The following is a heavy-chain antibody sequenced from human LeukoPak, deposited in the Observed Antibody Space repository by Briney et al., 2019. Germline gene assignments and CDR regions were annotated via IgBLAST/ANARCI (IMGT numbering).Heavy chain of an antibody. V-gene: IGHV3-33*08. D-gene: IGHD1-26*01. Sequence: PGGSLRLSCAASGFTFSSYGMHWVRQAPGKGLEWVAVIWYDGSNKYYADSVKGRFTISRDNSKNTLYLQMNSLRAEDTAVYYCARDRSGSYPEIDYWGQGTLVTVSS. CDR2: IWYDGSNK. CDR1: GFTFSSYG. CDR3: ARDRSGSYPEIDY. J-gene: IGHJ4*02.